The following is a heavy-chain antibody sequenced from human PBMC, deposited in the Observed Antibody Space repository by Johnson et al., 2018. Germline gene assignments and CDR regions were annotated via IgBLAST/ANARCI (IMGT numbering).Heavy chain of an antibody. D-gene: IGHD1-1*01. V-gene: IGHV3-48*01. J-gene: IGHJ3*02. CDR1: GFTFSSYS. Sequence: VQLVESGGGLVQPGGSLRLSCAASGFTFSSYSMNWVRQAPGKGLEWVSYISSSSSTIYYADSVKGRFTISRDNAKNSLYLQMNSLRAEDPAVYYCARDRSRYNWDDVAFDIWGQGTMVTVSS. CDR3: ARDRSRYNWDDVAFDI. CDR2: ISSSSSTI.